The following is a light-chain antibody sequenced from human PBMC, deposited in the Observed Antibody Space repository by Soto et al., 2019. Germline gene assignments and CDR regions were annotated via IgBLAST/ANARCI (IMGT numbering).Light chain of an antibody. J-gene: IGLJ1*01. Sequence: QSALTQPPSASGTPGQRVTISCSGSSSNIGSNYVYWYQQLPGTAPKLLIYRNNQRPSGVPDRFSGSKSGTSASLAISGLWSEDEADYYCAAWDDSLSGYVFGTGTKVTVL. CDR3: AAWDDSLSGYV. CDR2: RNN. CDR1: SSNIGSNY. V-gene: IGLV1-47*03.